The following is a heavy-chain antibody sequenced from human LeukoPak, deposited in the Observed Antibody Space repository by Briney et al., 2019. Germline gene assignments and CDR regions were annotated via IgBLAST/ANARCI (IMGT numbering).Heavy chain of an antibody. Sequence: GGSLRFSCAASGFTFSSYEMNWVRQAPGKGLEWVSYISSSGSTIYYADSVKGRFTISRDNAKNSLYLQMNSLRAEDTAVYYCAREREGHDCSGGSCPSFDYWGQGTLVTVSS. CDR3: AREREGHDCSGGSCPSFDY. CDR2: ISSSGSTI. V-gene: IGHV3-48*03. J-gene: IGHJ4*02. D-gene: IGHD2-15*01. CDR1: GFTFSSYE.